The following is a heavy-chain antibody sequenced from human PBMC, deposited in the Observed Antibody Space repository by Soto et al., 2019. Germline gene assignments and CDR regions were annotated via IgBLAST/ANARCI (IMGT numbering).Heavy chain of an antibody. CDR1: FGPISNYY. CDR2: MGYSGYT. D-gene: IGHD6-13*01. J-gene: IGHJ6*02. Sequence: PSDTLSLTCTFSFGPISNYYCSWFRQPPGQGLEWIGYMGYSGYTSYNPSLRSRVSISVDKSKNQFSLKLSSVTAADTAVYYCARVRKQQLVRGDYYYYGMDVWGQGTTVTVS. CDR3: ARVRKQQLVRGDYYYYGMDV. V-gene: IGHV4-59*12.